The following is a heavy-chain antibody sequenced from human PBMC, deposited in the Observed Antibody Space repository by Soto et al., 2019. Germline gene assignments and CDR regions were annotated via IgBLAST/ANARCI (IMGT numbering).Heavy chain of an antibody. CDR2: IIPIFGTA. CDR3: ARDLARYCSGGSCLYDAFDI. CDR1: GGTFSSYA. D-gene: IGHD2-15*01. J-gene: IGHJ3*02. Sequence: SVKVSCKASGGTFSSYAISWVRQAPGQGLEWMGGIIPIFGTANYAQKFQGRVTITADESTSTAYMELSSLRSEDMAVYYCARDLARYCSGGSCLYDAFDIWGQGTMVTVSS. V-gene: IGHV1-69*13.